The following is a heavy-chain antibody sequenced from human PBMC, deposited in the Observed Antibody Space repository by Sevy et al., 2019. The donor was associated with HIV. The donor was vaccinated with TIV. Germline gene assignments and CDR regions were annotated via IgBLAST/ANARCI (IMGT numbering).Heavy chain of an antibody. J-gene: IGHJ6*02. Sequence: SETLSLTCTVSGGSIISYYWSWIRQPPGKGLEWIGYIYNSFTTYYNPSLRSRVTISVDTSKNQFSLKLSSVTAADTAVYYCARDFKGGDGYRSNGMDVWGQGTTVTVSS. CDR2: IYNSFTT. V-gene: IGHV4-59*01. CDR3: ARDFKGGDGYRSNGMDV. CDR1: GGSIISYY. D-gene: IGHD3-16*01.